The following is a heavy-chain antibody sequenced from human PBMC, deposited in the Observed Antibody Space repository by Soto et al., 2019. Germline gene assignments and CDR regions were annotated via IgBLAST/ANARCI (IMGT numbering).Heavy chain of an antibody. V-gene: IGHV1-3*01. Sequence: ASVKVSCKTSGYTFTTFAMHWVRQAPGQGLEWMGYINAGNGNTKYSQKFQDRVTITSDTSARTVYMELSSLTSEDTAVYYCARGIATGQLDPWGQGTLVTVSS. CDR2: INAGNGNT. J-gene: IGHJ5*02. CDR1: GYTFTTFA. D-gene: IGHD2-15*01. CDR3: ARGIATGQLDP.